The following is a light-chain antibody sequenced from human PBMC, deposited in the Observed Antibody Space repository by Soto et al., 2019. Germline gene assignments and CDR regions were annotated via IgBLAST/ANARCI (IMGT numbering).Light chain of an antibody. CDR2: LNSDGSH. CDR1: SGHSSYA. J-gene: IGLJ2*01. CDR3: QTWGTGVV. V-gene: IGLV4-69*01. Sequence: QPVLTQSPSASASLGASVKLTCTLSSGHSSYAIAWHQQQPEKGPRYLMKLNSDGSHSKGDGIPDRFSGSSSGAERYLPISSIQSEDEADYYCQTWGTGVVLGGGPELTVL.